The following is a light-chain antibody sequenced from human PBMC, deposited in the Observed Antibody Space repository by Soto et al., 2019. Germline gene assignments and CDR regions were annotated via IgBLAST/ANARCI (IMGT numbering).Light chain of an antibody. CDR1: QSISNW. Sequence: EIRMSQSPSTLSASIGDRVSITCRASQSISNWLAWYQQKPGKAPKLLIYDASSLESGVPSRFSGSGSGTEFTLTISSLQPEDFATYYCQHYNIFSRTFAQGTKVAIK. V-gene: IGKV1-5*01. J-gene: IGKJ1*01. CDR2: DAS. CDR3: QHYNIFSRT.